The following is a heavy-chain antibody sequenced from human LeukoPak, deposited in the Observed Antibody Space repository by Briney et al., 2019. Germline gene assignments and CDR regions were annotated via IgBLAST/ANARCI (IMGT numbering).Heavy chain of an antibody. J-gene: IGHJ6*02. CDR3: ARGYSYGYYYYYGMDV. V-gene: IGHV4-61*01. CDR2: IYYSGST. D-gene: IGHD5-18*01. Sequence: PSETLSLTCTVSGDSISSSHYYWSWIRQPPGKGLEWIGYIYYSGSTNYNPSLKSRVTISVDTSKNQFSLKLSSVTAADTAAYYCARGYSYGYYYYYGMDVWGQGTTVTVSS. CDR1: GDSISSSHYY.